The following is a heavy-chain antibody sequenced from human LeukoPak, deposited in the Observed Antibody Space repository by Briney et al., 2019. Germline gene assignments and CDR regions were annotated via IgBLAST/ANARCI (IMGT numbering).Heavy chain of an antibody. CDR3: ARDVGTTGWHTFDY. Sequence: SQTLSLTCAISGDSVSSNNGAWNWIRQSPSRGLEWLGRTYYRSKWYNDYAESLISRITISPVTSKNQFSLQLYSVTPEDTAVYYCARDVGTTGWHTFDYWGQGTLVTVSA. CDR2: TYYRSKWYN. D-gene: IGHD3-9*01. V-gene: IGHV6-1*01. CDR1: GDSVSSNNGA. J-gene: IGHJ4*02.